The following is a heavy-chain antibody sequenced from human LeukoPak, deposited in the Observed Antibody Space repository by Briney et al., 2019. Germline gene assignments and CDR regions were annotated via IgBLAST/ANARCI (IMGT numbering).Heavy chain of an antibody. V-gene: IGHV4-61*02. CDR1: GGSISSGNYY. CDR3: AKEEWGFGEFPLFMDV. Sequence: SETLSLTCTVSGGSISSGNYYWSWIRQPAGKGLEWIGRIYPSHGTTNYNPSLKSRVTISVDTSKNQFSLKLSSVTAADTAVYYCAKEEWGFGEFPLFMDVWGKGTTVTISS. CDR2: IYPSHGTT. J-gene: IGHJ6*03. D-gene: IGHD3-10*01.